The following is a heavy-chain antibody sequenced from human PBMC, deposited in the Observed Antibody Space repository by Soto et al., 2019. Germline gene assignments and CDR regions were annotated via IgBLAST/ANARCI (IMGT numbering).Heavy chain of an antibody. CDR2: ISYDGSNK. CDR1: GFTFSSYA. CDR3: ARDLGVDTAMVATDYYYYYGMDV. V-gene: IGHV3-30-3*01. D-gene: IGHD5-18*01. J-gene: IGHJ6*02. Sequence: GSLRLSCAASGFTFSSYAMHWVRRAPGKGLEWVAVISYDGSNKYYADSVKGRFTISRDNSKNTLYLQINSLRAEDTAVYYCARDLGVDTAMVATDYYYYYGMDVWGQGTTVTVSS.